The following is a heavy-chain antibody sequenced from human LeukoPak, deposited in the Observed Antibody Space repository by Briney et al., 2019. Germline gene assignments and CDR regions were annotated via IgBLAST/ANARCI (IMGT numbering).Heavy chain of an antibody. J-gene: IGHJ4*02. Sequence: SETLSLTCAVYGGSFSGYYWSWIRQPPGKGLEWIGEINHSGSTNYNPSLKSRITISVDTSKNQFSLKLSSVTAADTAVYYCALIEYYYDSSGISWGQGTLVTVSS. CDR1: GGSFSGYY. D-gene: IGHD3-22*01. CDR2: INHSGST. CDR3: ALIEYYYDSSGIS. V-gene: IGHV4-34*01.